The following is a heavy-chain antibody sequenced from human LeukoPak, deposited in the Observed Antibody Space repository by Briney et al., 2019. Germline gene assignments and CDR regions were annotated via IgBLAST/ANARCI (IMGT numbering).Heavy chain of an antibody. CDR2: INTDGSTT. Sequence: GGSLRLSCAASGFTFSSYWIHWVRQAPGEGLVWISHINTDGSTTTYAASVKGRFTISRDNAKNTASLQMPSLRAEDTAVYYCARVARDSWNWFDPWGQGTLVTVSS. V-gene: IGHV3-74*01. D-gene: IGHD1-1*01. CDR3: ARVARDSWNWFDP. CDR1: GFTFSSYW. J-gene: IGHJ5*02.